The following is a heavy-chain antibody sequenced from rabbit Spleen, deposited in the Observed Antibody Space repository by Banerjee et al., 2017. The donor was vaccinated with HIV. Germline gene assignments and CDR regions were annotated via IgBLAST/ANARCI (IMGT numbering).Heavy chain of an antibody. CDR3: VRDKASTSGDYGPYYFDL. D-gene: IGHD1-1*01. V-gene: IGHV1S40*01. CDR2: IDPVFGST. Sequence: QSLEESGGDLVKPGASLTLTCTASGFSFSSTYWICWVRQAPGKGLEWIGYIDPVFGSTYYASWVNGRFSISRENTQNTVSLQLNSLTAADTATYFCVRDKASTSGDYGPYYFDLWGPGTLVTVS. J-gene: IGHJ4*01. CDR1: GFSFSSTYW.